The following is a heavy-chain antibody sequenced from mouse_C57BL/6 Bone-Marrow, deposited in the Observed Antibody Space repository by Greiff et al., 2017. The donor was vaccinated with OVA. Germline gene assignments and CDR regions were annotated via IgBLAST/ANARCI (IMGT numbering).Heavy chain of an antibody. V-gene: IGHV14-4*01. CDR3: TSYGNFDY. Sequence: EVQLVESGAELVRPGASVKLSCTASGFNIKDDYMHWVKQRPEQGLEWIGWIDPENGDTEYASKFQGKATIAADTSSNTAYLQLSRLSSEDTAVYYCTSYGNFDYWGKGTTLTVSS. CDR1: GFNIKDDY. CDR2: IDPENGDT. J-gene: IGHJ2*01. D-gene: IGHD2-1*01.